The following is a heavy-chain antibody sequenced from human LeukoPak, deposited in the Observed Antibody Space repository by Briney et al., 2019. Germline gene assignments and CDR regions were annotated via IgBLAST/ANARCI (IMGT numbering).Heavy chain of an antibody. CDR3: ARDVVAGHFDY. V-gene: IGHV3-7*01. J-gene: IGHJ4*02. CDR1: GFTFSSTW. CDR2: INQEGSEK. Sequence: GGSLRLSCAASGFTFSSTWMSWVRQAPGKGLEWVANINQEGSEKNYVDSVKGRFTISRDNAKNSLYLQMNSLRVEDTAVYYCARDVVAGHFDYWGQGTLVTVSS. D-gene: IGHD6-19*01.